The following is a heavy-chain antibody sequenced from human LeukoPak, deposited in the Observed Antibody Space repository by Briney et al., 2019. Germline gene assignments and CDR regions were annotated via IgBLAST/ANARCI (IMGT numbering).Heavy chain of an antibody. Sequence: SETLSLTCTVSGGYIITSGHYWGWIRQPPGKGLEWIGSIYYTGATSTNPFFRSRMSISVDTLKNQFSLNLTSVTAADAAVYCARERSSSGGHSWFDPWGQGTLVTVSS. CDR3: ARERSSSGGHSWFDP. J-gene: IGHJ5*02. CDR2: IYYTGAT. D-gene: IGHD4-23*01. V-gene: IGHV4-39*07. CDR1: GGYIITSGHY.